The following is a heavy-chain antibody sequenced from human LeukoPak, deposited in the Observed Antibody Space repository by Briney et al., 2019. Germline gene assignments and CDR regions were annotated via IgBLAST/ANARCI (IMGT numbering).Heavy chain of an antibody. CDR2: IYYSGST. J-gene: IGHJ4*02. Sequence: GSLRLSCAASGFTFSSYWMSWIRQPPGKGLEWIGSIYYSGSTYYNPSLKSRVTISVDTSKNQFSLKLSSVTAADTAVYYCARQIGYSSSSNYWGQGTLVTVSS. V-gene: IGHV4-39*01. CDR1: GFTFSSYW. D-gene: IGHD6-6*01. CDR3: ARQIGYSSSSNY.